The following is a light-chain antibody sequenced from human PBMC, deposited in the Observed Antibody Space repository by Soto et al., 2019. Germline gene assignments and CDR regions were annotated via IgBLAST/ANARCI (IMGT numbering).Light chain of an antibody. CDR1: QSISNS. Sequence: DVQLTQSPSFLSASVGDRVIITCRASQSISNSLAWYQQKPGRAPEFLIYKASSLESGVPSRFSGSGSGTEFTLTISSLQPEDFATYYCQQYKSYPWTFGQGTKVDIK. V-gene: IGKV1-5*03. J-gene: IGKJ1*01. CDR2: KAS. CDR3: QQYKSYPWT.